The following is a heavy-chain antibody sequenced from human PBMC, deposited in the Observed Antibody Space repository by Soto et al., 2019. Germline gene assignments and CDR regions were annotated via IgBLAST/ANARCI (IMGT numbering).Heavy chain of an antibody. Sequence: QVQLVESGGGVVQPGRSLRLSCAASGFTFSSYAMHWVRQAPGKGLEWVAVISYDGSNKYYADSVKGRFTISRDNSKYTLYLQMNSLRVEDTAVYYCARDRFWSGYRSLDYWGQGTLVTVSS. CDR1: GFTFSSYA. D-gene: IGHD3-3*01. CDR2: ISYDGSNK. CDR3: ARDRFWSGYRSLDY. V-gene: IGHV3-30-3*01. J-gene: IGHJ4*02.